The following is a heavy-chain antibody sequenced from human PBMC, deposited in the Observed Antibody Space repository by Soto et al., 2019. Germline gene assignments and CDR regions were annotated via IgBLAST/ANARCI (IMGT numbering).Heavy chain of an antibody. CDR1: GGSISGFY. J-gene: IGHJ4*02. CDR2: IYSSGTT. CDR3: ARHIVVVSGGSSFDY. D-gene: IGHD2-2*01. V-gene: IGHV4-59*08. Sequence: SETLSLTCTVSGGSISGFYWSWIRQPPGKGLEWIGYIYSSGTTNYNPSLKSRVTISVDTSKNHFSLKLSSVTATDTAVYYCARHIVVVSGGSSFDYWGQGALVTVSS.